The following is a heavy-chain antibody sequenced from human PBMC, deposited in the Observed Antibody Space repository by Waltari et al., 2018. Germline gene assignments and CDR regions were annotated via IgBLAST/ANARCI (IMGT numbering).Heavy chain of an antibody. CDR3: AKSPWNGPLDY. J-gene: IGHJ4*02. D-gene: IGHD2-8*01. Sequence: QEHLVQSGAAVKKPGAPVQVSCQASGYTLTGNYIHWVRQAPGQGLEWMGWINPNSGGTNYAQKFQGRVTVTRDTSISTAYMEVSSLRSDDTAVYYCAKSPWNGPLDYWGQGTLVTVSS. CDR2: INPNSGGT. V-gene: IGHV1-2*02. CDR1: GYTLTGNY.